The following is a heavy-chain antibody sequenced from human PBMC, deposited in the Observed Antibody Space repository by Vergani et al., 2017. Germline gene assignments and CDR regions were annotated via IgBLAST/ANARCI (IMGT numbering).Heavy chain of an antibody. CDR2: IHTSGST. Sequence: QVQLQESGPGLVKPSQTLSLTCTVSGGSINSHNYYWSWIRQPAGKGLEWIGRIHTSGSTNYNPSLKGRVTMSGDTSKNQFSLNLTSVTAADTAVYFCARGSCLGGSCYKPLFDYWGQGILVTVSS. CDR3: ARGSCLGGSCYKPLFDY. J-gene: IGHJ4*02. CDR1: GGSINSHNYY. D-gene: IGHD2-15*01. V-gene: IGHV4-61*02.